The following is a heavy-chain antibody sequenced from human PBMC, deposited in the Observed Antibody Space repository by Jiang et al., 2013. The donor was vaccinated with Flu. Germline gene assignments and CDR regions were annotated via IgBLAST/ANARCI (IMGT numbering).Heavy chain of an antibody. CDR3: ASGAGAFDY. V-gene: IGHV6-1*01. D-gene: IGHD1-26*01. CDR2: AYYRPKWYI. J-gene: IGHJ4*02. Sequence: WNWIRQSPSRGLECLGRAYYRPKWYIDYAVSVKSRITINPDTSKNQFSLQLNSVTPEDTAVYYCASGAGAFDYWGQGTLVTVSS.